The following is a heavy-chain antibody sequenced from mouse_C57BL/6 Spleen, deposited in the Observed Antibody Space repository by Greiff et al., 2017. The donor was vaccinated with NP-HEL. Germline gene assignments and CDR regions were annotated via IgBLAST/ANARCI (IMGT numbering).Heavy chain of an antibody. D-gene: IGHD3-2*02. J-gene: IGHJ2*01. CDR3: TRRGSGYGEDYFDY. Sequence: VQGVESGAELARPGASVTLSCKASGYTFTDYEMHWVKQTPVHGLEWIGAIDPETGGTAYNQKFKGKAILTADKSSSTAYMELRSLTSEDSAVYYCTRRGSGYGEDYFDYWGQGTTLTVSS. CDR2: IDPETGGT. CDR1: GYTFTDYE. V-gene: IGHV1-15*01.